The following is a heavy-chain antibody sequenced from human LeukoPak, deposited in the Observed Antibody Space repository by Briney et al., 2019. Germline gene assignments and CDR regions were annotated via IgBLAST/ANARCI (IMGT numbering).Heavy chain of an antibody. J-gene: IGHJ6*03. CDR1: GYTFTGYY. D-gene: IGHD3-10*01. CDR2: INPDSGGT. Sequence: GASVKVSCKASGYTFTGYYMHWVRQAPGQGLEWMGWINPDSGGTNYAQKLQGRVTMTTDTSTSTAYMELRSLRSDDTAVYYCARALVRGRNYYYYMDVWGKGTTVTISS. V-gene: IGHV1-2*02. CDR3: ARALVRGRNYYYYMDV.